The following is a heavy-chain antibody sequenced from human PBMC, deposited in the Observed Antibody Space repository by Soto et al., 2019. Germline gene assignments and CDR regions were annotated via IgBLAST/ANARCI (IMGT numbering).Heavy chain of an antibody. CDR1: GLIFSDHN. J-gene: IGHJ4*02. V-gene: IGHV3-48*02. D-gene: IGHD3-22*01. CDR2: INSKGDSI. Sequence: EVQLVESGGGLVQPGGSLRLSCAASGLIFSDHNMNWVRQAPGKGLEWLSYINSKGDSIYYADSVKGRFTISRDNTKNSLFLQMNSLRDDDTAVYYCERDHYDNSGGGYWGQGTLVTVSS. CDR3: ERDHYDNSGGGY.